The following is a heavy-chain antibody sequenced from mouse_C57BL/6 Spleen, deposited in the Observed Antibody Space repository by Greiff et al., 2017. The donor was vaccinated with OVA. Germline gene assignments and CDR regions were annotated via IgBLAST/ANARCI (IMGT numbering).Heavy chain of an antibody. V-gene: IGHV1-77*01. J-gene: IGHJ3*01. CDR2: IGPGSGST. Sequence: QVQLQQSGAELVKPGASVKISCKASGYTFTDYYINWVKQRPGQGLEWIGKIGPGSGSTYYNEKFKGKATLTADKSSSTAYMQLSSLTSEDSAVYFCAIPFYYGSSYGFAYWGQGTLVTVSA. CDR1: GYTFTDYY. D-gene: IGHD1-1*01. CDR3: AIPFYYGSSYGFAY.